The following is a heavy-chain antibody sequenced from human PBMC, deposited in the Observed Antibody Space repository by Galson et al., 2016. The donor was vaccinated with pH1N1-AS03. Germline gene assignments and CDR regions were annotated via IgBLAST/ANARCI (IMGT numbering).Heavy chain of an antibody. D-gene: IGHD3-16*01. J-gene: IGHJ4*02. CDR1: GFTINNNY. CDR2: IYGGGDA. Sequence: SLRLSCAASGFTINNNYMSWVRQAPGKGLEGVSVIYGGGDAFYADSVQGRFTISRDNSKNTEYLQMNSLRVEDTAVYYCAREPWVSNQGEYWGQGTLVTVSS. V-gene: IGHV3-53*01. CDR3: AREPWVSNQGEY.